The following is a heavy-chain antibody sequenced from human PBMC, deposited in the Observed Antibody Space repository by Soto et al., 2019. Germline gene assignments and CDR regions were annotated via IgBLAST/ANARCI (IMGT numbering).Heavy chain of an antibody. CDR1: GYTFTSYA. Sequence: ASVKVSCKASGYTFTSYAMHWVRQAPGQRLEWMGWINAGNGNTKYSQKFQGRVTITRDTSASTAYMELSSLRSEDTAVYYCARVNDYVCGSYRSHCDYWRQGTLATVSS. D-gene: IGHD3-16*02. CDR3: ARVNDYVCGSYRSHCDY. CDR2: INAGNGNT. V-gene: IGHV1-3*01. J-gene: IGHJ4*02.